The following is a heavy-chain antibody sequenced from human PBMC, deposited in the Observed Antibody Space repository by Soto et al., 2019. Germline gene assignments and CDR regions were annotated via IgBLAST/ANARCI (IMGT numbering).Heavy chain of an antibody. CDR2: IYHSGST. D-gene: IGHD3-3*01. CDR1: GGSISSSNW. CDR3: ARDTTIFHYYYYGMHV. J-gene: IGHJ6*02. Sequence: SETLSLTCAVSGGSISSSNWWSWVRQPPGKGLEWIGEIYHSGSTNYNPSLKSRVTISVDKSKNQFSLKLSSVTAADTAVYYCARDTTIFHYYYYGMHVSGQATTVTVSS. V-gene: IGHV4-4*02.